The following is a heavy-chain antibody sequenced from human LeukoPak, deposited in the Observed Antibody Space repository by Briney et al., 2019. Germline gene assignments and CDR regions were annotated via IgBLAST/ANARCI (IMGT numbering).Heavy chain of an antibody. D-gene: IGHD5-18*01. V-gene: IGHV5-51*01. Sequence: GESLKISCKGSGYSFTSYWIGWVRQMPGKGLEWMGIIYPGDSDTRYSPSFQGQVTISADKSISTAYLQWSSLKASDTAMYYCARGVDTAMVSDFYYYYYGMDVWGQGTTVTVSS. J-gene: IGHJ6*02. CDR3: ARGVDTAMVSDFYYYYYGMDV. CDR2: IYPGDSDT. CDR1: GYSFTSYW.